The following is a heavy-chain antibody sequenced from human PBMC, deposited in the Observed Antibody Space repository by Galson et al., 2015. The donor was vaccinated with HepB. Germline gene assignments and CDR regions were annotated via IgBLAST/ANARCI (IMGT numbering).Heavy chain of an antibody. J-gene: IGHJ3*02. D-gene: IGHD3-22*01. Sequence: SVKVSCKVSGYTLTELSMHWVRQAPGKGLEWMGGFDPEDGETIYAQKFQGRVTMTEDTSTDTAYMELSSLRSEDTAVYYCATVHRAMIVPNRWAFDIWGQGTMVTVSS. CDR1: GYTLTELS. CDR3: ATVHRAMIVPNRWAFDI. CDR2: FDPEDGET. V-gene: IGHV1-24*01.